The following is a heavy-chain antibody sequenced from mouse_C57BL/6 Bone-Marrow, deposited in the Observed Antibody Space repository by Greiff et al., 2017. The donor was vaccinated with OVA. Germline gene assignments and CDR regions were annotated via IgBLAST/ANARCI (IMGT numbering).Heavy chain of an antibody. CDR1: GYTFTSYG. CDR2: IYPRSGNT. CDR3: ARWVYDYDGGYYFDY. D-gene: IGHD2-4*01. V-gene: IGHV1-81*01. Sequence: VQLQQSGAELARPGASVKLSCKASGYTFTSYGISWVKQRTGQGLEWIGEIYPRSGNTYYNEKFKGKATLTADKSSSTAYMELRSLTSEDSAVYLCARWVYDYDGGYYFDYWGQGTTLTVSS. J-gene: IGHJ2*01.